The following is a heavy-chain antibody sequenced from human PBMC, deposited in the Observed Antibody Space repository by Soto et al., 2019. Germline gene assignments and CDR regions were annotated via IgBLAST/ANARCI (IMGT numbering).Heavy chain of an antibody. CDR2: ISGSGGST. CDR3: ARDITMIVVAKADDAFDI. Sequence: GGSLRLSCAASGFTFSSYAMSWVRQAPGKGLEWVSAISGSGGSTYYADSVKGRFTISRDNSKNTLYLQMNSLRAEDTAVYYCARDITMIVVAKADDAFDIWGQGTMVTVSS. D-gene: IGHD3-22*01. CDR1: GFTFSSYA. V-gene: IGHV3-23*01. J-gene: IGHJ3*02.